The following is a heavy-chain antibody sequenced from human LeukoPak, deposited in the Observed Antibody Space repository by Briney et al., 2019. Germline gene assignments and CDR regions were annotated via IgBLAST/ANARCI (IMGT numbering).Heavy chain of an antibody. D-gene: IGHD3-22*01. CDR2: IYYSGST. V-gene: IGHV4-39*07. CDR1: GGSMSSSSYY. CDR3: ARDGRPGYYYDSSGYYPDAFDI. Sequence: SETLSLTCNVSGGSMSSSSYYWGWIRQPPGKGLEWIGSIYYSGSTYYNPSLKSRVTISVDTSKNQFSLRLSSVTAADTAVYYCARDGRPGYYYDSSGYYPDAFDIWGQGTMVTVSS. J-gene: IGHJ3*02.